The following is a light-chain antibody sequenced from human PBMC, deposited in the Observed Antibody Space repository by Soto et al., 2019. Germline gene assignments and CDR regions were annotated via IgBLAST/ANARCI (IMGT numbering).Light chain of an antibody. Sequence: QSVLTQPPSASGTPGQRVTISCSGSSSNIGTNYVYWYQHLPGTAPKPLIYRNNLRPSGVPDRFSGSRSGTSASLAISGLRSEDEADYFCSAWDDSLSGSVFGTGTKVTVL. CDR2: RNN. J-gene: IGLJ1*01. V-gene: IGLV1-47*01. CDR1: SSNIGTNY. CDR3: SAWDDSLSGSV.